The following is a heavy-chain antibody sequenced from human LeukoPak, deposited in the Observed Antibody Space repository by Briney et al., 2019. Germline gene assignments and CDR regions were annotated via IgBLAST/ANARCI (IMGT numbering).Heavy chain of an antibody. CDR2: TYYRSKWYN. J-gene: IGHJ4*02. CDR1: GDSVSSNSAV. CDR3: ARSPGYFDY. V-gene: IGHV6-1*01. Sequence: SQTLSLTCDISGDSVSSNSAVWNWIRQSPSRGLEWLGRTYYRSKWYNEYAVSVKSRITINPDTSKNQFSLQLNSVTPEDTAVYYCARSPGYFDYWGQGTLVTVSS.